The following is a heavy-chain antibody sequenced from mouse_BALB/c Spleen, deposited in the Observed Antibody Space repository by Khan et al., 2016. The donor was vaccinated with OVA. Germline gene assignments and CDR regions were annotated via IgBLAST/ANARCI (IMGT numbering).Heavy chain of an antibody. CDR3: VLYVYGRAWFAY. J-gene: IGHJ3*01. D-gene: IGHD1-1*01. Sequence: QVQLQQSGPGLVAPSQSLSITCTVSGFSLTNYGVGWVRQPPGKGLEWLGIIWGDGSTNYHSALISRLSISKDNSKSQFFLKLNSLQTDDTATYYCVLYVYGRAWFAYWGQGTLVTVSA. CDR1: GFSLTNYG. CDR2: IWGDGST. V-gene: IGHV2-3*01.